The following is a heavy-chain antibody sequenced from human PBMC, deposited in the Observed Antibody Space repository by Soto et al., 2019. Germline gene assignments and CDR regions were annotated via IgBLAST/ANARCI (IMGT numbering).Heavy chain of an antibody. CDR3: ARGLYSYETKTIDH. Sequence: QVQLVQSGAEVKKPGSSVKVSCKASGGTLSSYAISWVRQAPGQGLEWMGGIIPIFGTANYAQKFQGRVTITADECTSTTYIGLDSLRSEDTAVYYCARGLYSYETKTIDHWGQGTLVTVSS. J-gene: IGHJ4*02. V-gene: IGHV1-69*01. CDR1: GGTLSSYA. CDR2: IIPIFGTA. D-gene: IGHD5-18*01.